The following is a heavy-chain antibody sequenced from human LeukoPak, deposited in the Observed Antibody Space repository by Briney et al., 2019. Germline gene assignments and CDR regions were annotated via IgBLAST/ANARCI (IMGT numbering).Heavy chain of an antibody. Sequence: PSETLSLTCAVYGGSFSGYYWGWIRQPPGKGLEWIGEINHSGSTNYNPSLKSRVTISVDTSKNQFSLKLSSVTAADTAVYYCARGGGLLTVVKIFDYWGQGTLVTVSS. J-gene: IGHJ4*02. V-gene: IGHV4-34*01. D-gene: IGHD4-23*01. CDR1: GGSFSGYY. CDR2: INHSGST. CDR3: ARGGGLLTVVKIFDY.